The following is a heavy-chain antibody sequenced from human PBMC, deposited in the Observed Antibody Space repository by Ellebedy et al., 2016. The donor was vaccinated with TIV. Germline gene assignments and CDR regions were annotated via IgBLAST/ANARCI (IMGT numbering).Heavy chain of an antibody. D-gene: IGHD6-19*01. CDR1: GFTFSSHG. Sequence: GGSLRLXCEASGFTFSSHGMHWVRQAPGKGLEWVASIWSDGSNTYYPDSVKGRFTISRDNSKNTLYLQMNSLRAEDTAVYYCAREVSSGWYYFDNWGQGTLVTVSS. CDR3: AREVSSGWYYFDN. V-gene: IGHV3-33*01. J-gene: IGHJ4*02. CDR2: IWSDGSNT.